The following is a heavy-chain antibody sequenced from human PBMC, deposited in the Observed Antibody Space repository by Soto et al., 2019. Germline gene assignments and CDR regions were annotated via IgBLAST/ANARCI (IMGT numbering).Heavy chain of an antibody. CDR1: GFTFSSYA. CDR2: ISGSGGST. CDR3: ARGQGYYGSGSYYVFDY. Sequence: EVQLLESGGGLVQPGGSLRLSCAASGFTFSSYAMSWVRQAPGKGLEWVSAISGSGGSTYYAYSVKGRFTISRDNSKNTLYLQMNSLRAEDTAVYYCARGQGYYGSGSYYVFDYWGQGTLVTVSS. J-gene: IGHJ4*02. V-gene: IGHV3-23*01. D-gene: IGHD3-10*01.